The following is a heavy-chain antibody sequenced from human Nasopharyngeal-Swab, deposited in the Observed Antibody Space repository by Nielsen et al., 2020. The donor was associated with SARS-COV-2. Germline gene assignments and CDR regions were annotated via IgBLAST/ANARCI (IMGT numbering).Heavy chain of an antibody. Sequence: GGSLRLSCAASGFTFSNFWMTWVRQAPGKGLEWVANIKQDGSEQKYVDSVKGRFTISRDNAKNSLFLQMNSLRGDDTAIYYCARFPAGGYYDSSGYYYWYFDLWGRGTLVTVSS. CDR3: ARFPAGGYYDSSGYYYWYFDL. CDR1: GFTFSNFW. V-gene: IGHV3-7*03. CDR2: IKQDGSEQ. D-gene: IGHD3-22*01. J-gene: IGHJ2*01.